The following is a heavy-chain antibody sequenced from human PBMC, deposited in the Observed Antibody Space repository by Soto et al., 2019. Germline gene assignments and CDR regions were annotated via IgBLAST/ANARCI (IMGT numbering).Heavy chain of an antibody. CDR2: VNPSGGHT. CDR1: GDTFTEYY. Sequence: QVQLMQSGAEVKKPGASVKVSCKASGDTFTEYYIHWVRQAPGQGLEWMGTVNPSGGHTTYAQHFLGRVTMTRATATSTLYMELTSLTSEAPAVYYCARGGHVVVVTAALDYWGQGTLVTVSS. D-gene: IGHD2-21*02. V-gene: IGHV1-46*01. J-gene: IGHJ4*02. CDR3: ARGGHVVVVTAALDY.